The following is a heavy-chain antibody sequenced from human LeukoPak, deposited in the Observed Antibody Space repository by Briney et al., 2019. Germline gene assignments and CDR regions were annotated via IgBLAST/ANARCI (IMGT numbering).Heavy chain of an antibody. CDR1: GYTFTGYY. Sequence: ASVKVSCKASGYTFTGYYMHWVRQAPGQGLEWMGWINPNSGGTNYAQKFQGRVTMTRDTSISTAYMELSRLRSDDTAVYYCAREVGLATIDFDYWGQGTLVTVSS. J-gene: IGHJ4*02. V-gene: IGHV1-2*02. CDR2: INPNSGGT. D-gene: IGHD5-12*01. CDR3: AREVGLATIDFDY.